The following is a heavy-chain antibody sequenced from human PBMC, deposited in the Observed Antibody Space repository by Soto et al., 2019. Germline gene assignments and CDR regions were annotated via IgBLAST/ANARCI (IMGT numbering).Heavy chain of an antibody. CDR3: ARDYLLSYYDSSAYYNY. D-gene: IGHD3-22*01. CDR1: GFTFSSYG. V-gene: IGHV3-33*01. Sequence: QVQLVESGGGVVQPGRSLRLSCAASGFTFSSYGMHWVRQAPGKGLEWVAVIWYDGSNKYYADSVKGRFTISRDNSKNTLYLQMNSLRAEDTAVYYCARDYLLSYYDSSAYYNYWGQGTLVTVSS. CDR2: IWYDGSNK. J-gene: IGHJ4*02.